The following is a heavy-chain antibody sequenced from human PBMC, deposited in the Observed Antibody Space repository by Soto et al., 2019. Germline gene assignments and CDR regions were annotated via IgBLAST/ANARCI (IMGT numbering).Heavy chain of an antibody. Sequence: QVQLVQSGAEVKKPGASVKVSCKASGYTFTSYYMHWVRQAPGQGLEWMGIINPSGGSTSYAQKFQGRVTMTRDTSTSTVYMELSSLRSEDTAVYYCAREGYYDSSGYSVMGNGEPLDYWGQRTLVTVSS. CDR3: AREGYYDSSGYSVMGNGEPLDY. CDR2: INPSGGST. V-gene: IGHV1-46*01. CDR1: GYTFTSYY. D-gene: IGHD3-22*01. J-gene: IGHJ4*02.